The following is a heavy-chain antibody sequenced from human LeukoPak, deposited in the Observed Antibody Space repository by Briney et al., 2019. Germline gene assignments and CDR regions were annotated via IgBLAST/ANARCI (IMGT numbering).Heavy chain of an antibody. CDR3: ARVRTHCSGGSCYPYYFDY. D-gene: IGHD2-15*01. J-gene: IGHJ4*02. Sequence: GASVKVSCKASGYTFTGYYMHWVRQAPGQGLEWMGWINPNSGGTNYAQKFQGWVTMTRDTSISTAYMELSRLRSDDTAAYYCARVRTHCSGGSCYPYYFDYWGQGTLVTVSS. CDR1: GYTFTGYY. CDR2: INPNSGGT. V-gene: IGHV1-2*04.